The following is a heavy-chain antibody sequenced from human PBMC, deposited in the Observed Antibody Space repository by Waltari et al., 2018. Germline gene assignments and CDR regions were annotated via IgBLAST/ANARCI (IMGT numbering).Heavy chain of an antibody. CDR2: INTNTGNP. CDR3: ARFGAARPTLLSGMDV. D-gene: IGHD6-6*01. Sequence: QVQLVQSGAEVKKPGASVKVSCKASGYTFTSYAMNWVRQAPGQGLEWMGWINTNTGNPTYAQGFTGRFVFSLDTSVSTAYLQISSLKAEDTAVYYCARFGAARPTLLSGMDVWGQGTTVTVSS. V-gene: IGHV7-4-1*02. J-gene: IGHJ6*02. CDR1: GYTFTSYA.